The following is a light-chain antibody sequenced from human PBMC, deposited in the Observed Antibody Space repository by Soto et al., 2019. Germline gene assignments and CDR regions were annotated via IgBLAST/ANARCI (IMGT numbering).Light chain of an antibody. CDR2: GAS. CDR3: HQRSNWPPDT. J-gene: IGKJ5*01. Sequence: EIVLTQSPDTLSLSPGEGASLSCRASQSVHTFLAWYQQKPGQAPRLLIYGASTRATGVPARFSGSGSGTAFTLTISSLEPEDFAVYYCHQRSNWPPDTFGQGTRL. V-gene: IGKV3-11*01. CDR1: QSVHTF.